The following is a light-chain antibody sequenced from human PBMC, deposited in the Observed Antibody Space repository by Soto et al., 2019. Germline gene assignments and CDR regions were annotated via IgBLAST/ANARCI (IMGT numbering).Light chain of an antibody. CDR1: QSVSSRS. Sequence: EIVLTQSPGTLSLSPGERATLSCRASQSVSSRSLAWYQQKPGQAPRLLISDASNRAADIPDRCSGSGSGTDFTLTINRLGPEDIADYYCQRWAGSPRTFGQGTKVEIK. CDR3: QRWAGSPRT. CDR2: DAS. J-gene: IGKJ1*01. V-gene: IGKV3-20*01.